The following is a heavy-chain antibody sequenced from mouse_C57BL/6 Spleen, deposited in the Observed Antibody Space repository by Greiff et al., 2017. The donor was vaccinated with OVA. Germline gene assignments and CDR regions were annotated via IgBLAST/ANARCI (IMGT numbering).Heavy chain of an antibody. J-gene: IGHJ4*01. CDR1: GYAFSSSW. D-gene: IGHD1-1*01. V-gene: IGHV1-82*01. CDR2: IYPGDGDT. Sequence: QVQLQQSGPELVKPGASVKISCKASGYAFSSSWMNWVKQRPGKGLEWIGRIYPGDGDTNYNGKIKGKATLTANKSSSTAYMQLSSLASEDSAVYFCARSYYYGSSYAMDYWGQGTSVTVSS. CDR3: ARSYYYGSSYAMDY.